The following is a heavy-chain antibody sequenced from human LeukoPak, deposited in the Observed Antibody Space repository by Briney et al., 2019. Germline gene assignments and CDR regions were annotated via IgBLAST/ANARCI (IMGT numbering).Heavy chain of an antibody. V-gene: IGHV3-23*01. D-gene: IGHD3-16*01. CDR3: ARETWGGLDY. CDR1: GFTFSSHA. CDR2: IDGSGGST. Sequence: GGSLRLSCAASGFTFSSHAMSWVRQAAGKGLEWVSGIDGSGGSTYYADSVKGRFTISRDNSKNTLYLQLNTLRAEDTAVYYCARETWGGLDYWGQGTLVSVSS. J-gene: IGHJ4*02.